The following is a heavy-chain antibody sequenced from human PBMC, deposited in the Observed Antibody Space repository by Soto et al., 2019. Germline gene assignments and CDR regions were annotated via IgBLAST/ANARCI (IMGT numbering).Heavy chain of an antibody. Sequence: QVLLQESGPGLVKPSETLSLTCTVSGGSISSLYGAWIRQPAGKGLEWIGRIFPSGESNYNPSRTSRVSMSLDTSKNLFSQTVSSVKGADTPVYYCARASRCKSGYEGCAWLAFWGQGIPVTASS. V-gene: IGHV4-4*07. CDR2: IFPSGES. D-gene: IGHD5-12*01. CDR1: GGSISSLY. J-gene: IGHJ1*01. CDR3: ARASRCKSGYEGCAWLAF.